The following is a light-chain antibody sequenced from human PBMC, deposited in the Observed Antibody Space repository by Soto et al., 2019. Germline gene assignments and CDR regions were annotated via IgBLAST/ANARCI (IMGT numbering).Light chain of an antibody. J-gene: IGLJ2*01. CDR1: SSDVGGYNY. CDR3: SSYTGSSTHIV. Sequence: SALTQPASVSGSPGQSITISCTGTSSDVGGYNYVSWYQQHPGKAPKLMIYEVSYRPSGVSNRFSGSKSGNTASLTISGLQAEDEADYHCSSYTGSSTHIVFGGGTKLTVL. CDR2: EVS. V-gene: IGLV2-14*01.